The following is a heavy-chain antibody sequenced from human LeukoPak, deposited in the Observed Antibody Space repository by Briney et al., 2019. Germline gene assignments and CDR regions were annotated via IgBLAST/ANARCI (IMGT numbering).Heavy chain of an antibody. D-gene: IGHD6-19*01. CDR2: ISYDGSNK. Sequence: GGSLRLSCAASGFTFSSYGMHWVRQAPGNGLEWVAVISYDGSNKYYADSVKGRFTISRDNSKNTLYLQMNSLRAEDTAVYYCAKAKETSSGWHLPTPDYWGQGTLVTVSS. J-gene: IGHJ4*02. CDR3: AKAKETSSGWHLPTPDY. V-gene: IGHV3-30*18. CDR1: GFTFSSYG.